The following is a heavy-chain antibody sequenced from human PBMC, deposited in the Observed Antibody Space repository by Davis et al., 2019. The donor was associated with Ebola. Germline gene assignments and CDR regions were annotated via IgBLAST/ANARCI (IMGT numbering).Heavy chain of an antibody. Sequence: GESLKISCAASGFTVSSNYMSWVRQAPGKGLEWVSVIYSGGSTYYADSVKGRFTISRDNSKNTLYLQMNSLRAEDTAVYYCARVSFGVGYYYYGMDVWGQGTTVTVSS. V-gene: IGHV3-53*01. CDR2: IYSGGST. D-gene: IGHD3-3*01. J-gene: IGHJ6*02. CDR1: GFTVSSNY. CDR3: ARVSFGVGYYYYGMDV.